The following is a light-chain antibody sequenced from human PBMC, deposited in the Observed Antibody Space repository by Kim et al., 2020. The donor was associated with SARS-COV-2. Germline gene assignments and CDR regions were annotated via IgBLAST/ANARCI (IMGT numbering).Light chain of an antibody. Sequence: ESVGDRVTITCRASQGISTHLAWFQQKPGQVPKLLIYAASTLQSGVPPRFSGSGSGTDFTLTVSSLQPEDFATYYCQQLWNYPITFGQGTRLEIK. J-gene: IGKJ5*01. CDR2: AAS. V-gene: IGKV1-9*01. CDR1: QGISTH. CDR3: QQLWNYPIT.